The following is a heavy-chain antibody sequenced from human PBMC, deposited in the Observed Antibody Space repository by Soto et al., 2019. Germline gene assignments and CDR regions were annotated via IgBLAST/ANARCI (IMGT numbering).Heavy chain of an antibody. CDR1: GDSISSLY. D-gene: IGHD6-19*01. V-gene: IGHV4-59*01. CDR2: IYYSGSI. CDR3: AKALWDTSGWKTDY. Sequence: QVQLQESGPGLVKPSETLSLTCTVSGDSISSLYWSWIRQPPGKGLEWIGYIYYSGSINYNPSLKSRVTISVDPSKDRFFLRLSSVTAADTAVYYCAKALWDTSGWKTDYWGQGTLVTVSS. J-gene: IGHJ4*02.